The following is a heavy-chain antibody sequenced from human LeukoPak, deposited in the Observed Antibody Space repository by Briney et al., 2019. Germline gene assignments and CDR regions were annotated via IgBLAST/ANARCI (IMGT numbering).Heavy chain of an antibody. V-gene: IGHV3-30*18. CDR2: ISYDGSNK. D-gene: IGHD3/OR15-3a*01. CDR3: AKEDFLDAFDI. CDR1: GFTFSDYF. Sequence: GGSLRLSCAASGFTFSDYFMTWVRQAPGKGLEWVAVISYDGSNKYYADSVKGRFTISRDNSKNTLYLQMNSLRAEDTAVYYCAKEDFLDAFDIWGQGTMVTVSS. J-gene: IGHJ3*02.